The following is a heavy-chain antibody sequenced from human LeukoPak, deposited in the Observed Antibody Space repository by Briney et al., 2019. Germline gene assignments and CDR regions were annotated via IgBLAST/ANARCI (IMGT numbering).Heavy chain of an antibody. V-gene: IGHV4-59*08. CDR3: ARQGYSAYEILDY. D-gene: IGHD5-12*01. Sequence: SETLSLTRTVSGGSISSYYWSWIRQPPGKRLEWIGYIYYSGSTNYNPSLKSRVTISVDTSKNQFSLKLSSVTAADTAVYYCARQGYSAYEILDYWGQGTLVTVSS. J-gene: IGHJ4*02. CDR2: IYYSGST. CDR1: GGSISSYY.